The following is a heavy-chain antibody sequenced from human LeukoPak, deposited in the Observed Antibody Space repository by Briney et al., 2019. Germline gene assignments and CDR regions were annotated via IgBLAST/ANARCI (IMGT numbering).Heavy chain of an antibody. D-gene: IGHD3-22*01. J-gene: IGHJ4*02. CDR3: ARGIFYYYGSSGYYHFDY. CDR2: IYYSGGT. V-gene: IGHV4-61*01. Sequence: SETLSLTCTVSGGSASSGSYYWSWIRQPPGKTLEWIGHIYYSGGTNYNPSLKSRVTISVDPSRNQFSLKLTSVTAADTAVYYCARGIFYYYGSSGYYHFDYWGQGTLVTVSS. CDR1: GGSASSGSYY.